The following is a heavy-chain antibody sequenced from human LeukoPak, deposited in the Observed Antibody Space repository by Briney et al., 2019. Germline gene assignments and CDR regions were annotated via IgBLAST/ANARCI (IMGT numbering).Heavy chain of an antibody. J-gene: IGHJ5*01. V-gene: IGHV3-23*01. Sequence: LSLTCAVSGGSISSGGYSWSWLRQPPGKGLVWVSTINANSGTTSYAASVSGRFTISRDNSKNTLYLQVNSLRADDTAVDYCAKPIGGGLAVTAHGFDPWGQGTLVVVSS. D-gene: IGHD6-19*01. CDR3: AKPIGGGLAVTAHGFDP. CDR2: INANSGTT. CDR1: GGSISSGGYS.